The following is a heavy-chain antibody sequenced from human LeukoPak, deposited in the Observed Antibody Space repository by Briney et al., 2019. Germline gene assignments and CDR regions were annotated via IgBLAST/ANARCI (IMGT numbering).Heavy chain of an antibody. CDR2: IKEDGSEK. D-gene: IGHD3-16*01. CDR3: ARGRLTFDY. Sequence: PGGSLRLSCAASGFTFSSYGMHWVRQAPGKGLEWVANIKEDGSEKYYVDSVKGRVTISRDNAKNSLYLEMNSLRAEDTAVYYCARGRLTFDYWGQGSLVTVSS. CDR1: GFTFSSYG. J-gene: IGHJ4*02. V-gene: IGHV3-7*01.